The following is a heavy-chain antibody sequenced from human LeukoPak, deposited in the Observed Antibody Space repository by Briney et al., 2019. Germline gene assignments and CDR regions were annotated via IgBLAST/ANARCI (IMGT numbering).Heavy chain of an antibody. CDR2: ISGSGGST. Sequence: GGTLRLSCAASGFTFSSYGMSWVRQAPGKGLEWVSAISGSGGSTYYADSVKGRFTISRDNSKNTLYLQMNSLRAEDTAVYYCAKDPLGTNYDILTGREIDPWFDPWGQGTLVTVSS. J-gene: IGHJ5*02. CDR3: AKDPLGTNYDILTGREIDPWFDP. CDR1: GFTFSSYG. V-gene: IGHV3-23*01. D-gene: IGHD3-9*01.